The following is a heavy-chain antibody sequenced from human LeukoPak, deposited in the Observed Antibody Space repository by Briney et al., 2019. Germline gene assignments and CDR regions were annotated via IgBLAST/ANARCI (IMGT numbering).Heavy chain of an antibody. CDR1: VGTFSSYA. Sequence: GASVTVSCKASVGTFSSYAISWVRQAPGQGLEWMGEFNPIFDTANYAQQFQGRITLTTNEPTNPAYMALSSLRSQDTAGYYCARGDSGSYTTQLDYWGQGTLVTVSS. CDR3: ARGDSGSYTTQLDY. D-gene: IGHD1-26*01. CDR2: FNPIFDTA. J-gene: IGHJ4*02. V-gene: IGHV1-69*05.